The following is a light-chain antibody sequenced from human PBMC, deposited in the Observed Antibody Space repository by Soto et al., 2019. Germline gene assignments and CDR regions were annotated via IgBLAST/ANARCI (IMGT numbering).Light chain of an antibody. CDR3: QQRSNWPPT. V-gene: IGKV3-11*01. CDR1: QSVPNNY. Sequence: EIVLTQSPGSLSLSPVEGATLSCRASQSVPNNYLAWYQQKPGQAPRLLIYDASTRATGISARFSGSGSGTDFTLTISSLEPEDFAVYYCQQRSNWPPTFGQGTKVDIK. J-gene: IGKJ1*01. CDR2: DAS.